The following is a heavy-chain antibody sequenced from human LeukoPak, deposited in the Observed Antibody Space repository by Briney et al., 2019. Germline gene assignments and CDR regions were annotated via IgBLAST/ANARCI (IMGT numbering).Heavy chain of an antibody. D-gene: IGHD3-22*01. CDR1: GYTFTGSY. CDR3: ARGKGITMIVAH. J-gene: IGHJ4*02. V-gene: IGHV1-2*02. CDR2: TNPNSGGT. Sequence: GASLKVSCKASGYTFTGSYIHWVRQAPGQGLEWMGWTNPNSGGTNYAQKFQGRVTMTRDTSISTAYMELSRLRSDDTAVYYCARGKGITMIVAHWGQGTLVTVSS.